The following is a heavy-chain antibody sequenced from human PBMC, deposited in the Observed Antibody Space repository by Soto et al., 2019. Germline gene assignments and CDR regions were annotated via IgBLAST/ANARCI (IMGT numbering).Heavy chain of an antibody. CDR2: IFSNDEK. J-gene: IGHJ6*03. CDR1: GFSLSNASMG. Sequence: SGPTLVNPTETLTLTCTVSGFSLSNASMGVSWIRQPPGKALEWLAHIFSNDEKSYSTSLKSRLTISKDTSKSQVVLTMTNMDPVDTATYYCARYSSSWDLYYYYMDVWGKGTTVTVSS. V-gene: IGHV2-26*01. D-gene: IGHD6-13*01. CDR3: ARYSSSWDLYYYYMDV.